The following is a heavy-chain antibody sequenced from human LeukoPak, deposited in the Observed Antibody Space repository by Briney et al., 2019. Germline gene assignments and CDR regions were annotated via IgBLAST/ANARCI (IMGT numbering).Heavy chain of an antibody. V-gene: IGHV3-30-3*01. Sequence: GGSLRLSRAASGFTFNTYALHWVRQAPGKGLEWVAVISYDGSSKYYTDSVKGRFTISRDISKNTLYLQMNTLRADDTAVYFCARDLMATIYYYYGMDVWGRGTTVTVSS. CDR2: ISYDGSSK. D-gene: IGHD5-24*01. CDR3: ARDLMATIYYYYGMDV. J-gene: IGHJ6*02. CDR1: GFTFNTYA.